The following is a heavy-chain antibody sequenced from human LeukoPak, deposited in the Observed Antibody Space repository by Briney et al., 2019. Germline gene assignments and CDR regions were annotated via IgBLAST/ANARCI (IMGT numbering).Heavy chain of an antibody. D-gene: IGHD2-21*02. CDR1: GGSISSYY. Sequence: PSETLSLTCTVSGGSISSYYWSWIRQPPGKGLEWIGYIYYSGSTNYNPSLKSRVTISVDTSKNQFSLKLSSVTAADTAVYYCARAPVVVTARYYFDHWGQGTLVTVSS. V-gene: IGHV4-59*01. CDR2: IYYSGST. CDR3: ARAPVVVTARYYFDH. J-gene: IGHJ4*02.